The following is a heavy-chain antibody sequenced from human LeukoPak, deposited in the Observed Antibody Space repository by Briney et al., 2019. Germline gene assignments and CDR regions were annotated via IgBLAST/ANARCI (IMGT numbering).Heavy chain of an antibody. CDR2: INHSGST. Sequence: SETLSLTCAVYGGSFSGYYWSWIRQPPGMGLEWIGEINHSGSTNYNPSLKSRVTISVDTSKNQFSLKLSSVTAADTAVYYCARGSRGYSGYALFYWGQGTLVTVSS. D-gene: IGHD5-12*01. J-gene: IGHJ4*02. V-gene: IGHV4-34*01. CDR1: GGSFSGYY. CDR3: ARGSRGYSGYALFY.